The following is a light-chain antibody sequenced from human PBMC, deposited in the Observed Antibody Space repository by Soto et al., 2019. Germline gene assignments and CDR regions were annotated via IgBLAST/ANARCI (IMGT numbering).Light chain of an antibody. CDR3: QQYYSYPLG. CDR2: AAS. V-gene: IGKV1-39*01. CDR1: QSISIY. J-gene: IGKJ3*01. Sequence: DIQMTQSPSSLSASVGDRVTITCRASQSISIYLNWYQQKPGTAPKVLIYAASSLQSGVPSRFSGSGSGTDFTLTISCLQSEDFATYYCQQYYSYPLGFGPGTKVDIK.